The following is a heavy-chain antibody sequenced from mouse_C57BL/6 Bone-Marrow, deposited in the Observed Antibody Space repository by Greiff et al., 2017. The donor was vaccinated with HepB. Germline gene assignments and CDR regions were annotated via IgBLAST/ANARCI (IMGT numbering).Heavy chain of an antibody. J-gene: IGHJ1*03. CDR1: GYTFTSHW. V-gene: IGHV1-56*01. CDR2: IFPGSGST. CDR3: AFTPITTVVARWYFDV. Sequence: QVQLQQSGPELVRPGASVKISCKAPGYTFTSHWMQWVRQRPGQGLEWIGEIFPGSGSTYYNEKFKGKATLTVDTSSSTAYMQLSSLPSEDSAVYFCAFTPITTVVARWYFDVWGTGTTVTVSS. D-gene: IGHD1-1*01.